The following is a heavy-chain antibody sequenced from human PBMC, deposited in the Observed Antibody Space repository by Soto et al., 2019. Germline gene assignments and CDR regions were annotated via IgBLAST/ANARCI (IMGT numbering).Heavy chain of an antibody. CDR3: ARDNDGAQFASSYNDL. CDR2: IKQDGSEK. V-gene: IGHV3-7*01. J-gene: IGHJ5*02. CDR1: GFTFSSYW. Sequence: GGSLRLSCAVSGFTFSSYWMNWVRQAPGKGLEWVANIKQDGSEKYYVDSVRGRFTISRDNARNSVFLHLNSLRAEDTAVYYCARDNDGAQFASSYNDLWGQGTLVTVSS. D-gene: IGHD6-6*01.